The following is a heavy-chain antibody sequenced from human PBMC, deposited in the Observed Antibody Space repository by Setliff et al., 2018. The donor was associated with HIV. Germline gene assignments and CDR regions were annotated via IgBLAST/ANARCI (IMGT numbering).Heavy chain of an antibody. Sequence: SETLSLTCTVSGGPISTNDYYWGFIRQSPGKGLELIGSIFYSGITYYNPSLKSRVTISPGTSKNQFSLKLTSVTAADTAVYYCARLSDTAMASFDSWGQGILVTVSS. J-gene: IGHJ4*02. D-gene: IGHD5-18*01. CDR3: ARLSDTAMASFDS. V-gene: IGHV4-39*07. CDR2: IFYSGIT. CDR1: GGPISTNDYY.